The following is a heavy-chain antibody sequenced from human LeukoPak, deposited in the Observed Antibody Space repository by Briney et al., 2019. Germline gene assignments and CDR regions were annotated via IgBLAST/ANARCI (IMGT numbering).Heavy chain of an antibody. Sequence: PSETLSLTCAVSGYSISSGYYWGWIRQPPGKGLEWIGSIYHSRSTYYNPSLKCRVTISVDTSKNQFSLKVSSVTAADTAVYYCARAQDEYSSSRLWSQGTLVTVSS. D-gene: IGHD6-13*01. CDR3: ARAQDEYSSSRL. CDR2: IYHSRST. CDR1: GYSISSGYY. J-gene: IGHJ4*02. V-gene: IGHV4-38-2*01.